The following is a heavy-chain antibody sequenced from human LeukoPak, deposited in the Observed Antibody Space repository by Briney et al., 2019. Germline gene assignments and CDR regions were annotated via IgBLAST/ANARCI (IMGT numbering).Heavy chain of an antibody. CDR1: GFTFSSYS. D-gene: IGHD3-10*01. V-gene: IGHV3-7*03. J-gene: IGHJ6*02. CDR3: ARGPEGSSGSYYNRYYGMDV. CDR2: INQDESQT. Sequence: PGGSLRLSCAASGFTFSSYSMNWVRQAPGKGLEWVAHINQDESQTHYADSVKGRCTISRDNAKNSVYLQMNSLRVEDTAVYYCARGPEGSSGSYYNRYYGMDVWGQGTTVTVSS.